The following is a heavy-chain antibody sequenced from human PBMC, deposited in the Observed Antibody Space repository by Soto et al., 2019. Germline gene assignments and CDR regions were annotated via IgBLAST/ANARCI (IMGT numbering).Heavy chain of an antibody. CDR3: TRGLGSLDPFDA. D-gene: IGHD3-16*01. J-gene: IGHJ3*01. CDR1: GFIFNNYV. Sequence: GGSLRLSCAASGFIFNNYVMTWVRQATGKGLKWVSGVKGNGGSTHYADFVKGQFTISRDDSKNALYLQMNSLRADGTAVYHCTRGLGSLDPFDAWGPGTRVTVSS. V-gene: IGHV3-23*01. CDR2: VKGNGGST.